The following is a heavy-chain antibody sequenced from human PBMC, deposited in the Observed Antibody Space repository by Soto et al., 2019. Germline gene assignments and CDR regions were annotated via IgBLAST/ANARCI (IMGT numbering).Heavy chain of an antibody. V-gene: IGHV1-18*01. J-gene: IGHJ4*02. CDR2: ISAYNGNT. CDR1: GSTCTISG. Sequence: ASRNGCCEASGSTCTISGISWVRQAPGQGLEWMGWISAYNGNTNYAQKLQGRVTMTTDTSTSTAYMELRSLRSDDTAVYYCARTTPSSGLIVGAANYFDYCGQAPLVTV. CDR3: ARTTPSSGLIVGAANYFDY. D-gene: IGHD6-19*01.